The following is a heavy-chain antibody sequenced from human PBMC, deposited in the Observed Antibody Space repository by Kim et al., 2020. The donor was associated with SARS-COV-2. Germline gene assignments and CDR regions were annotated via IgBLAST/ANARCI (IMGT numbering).Heavy chain of an antibody. CDR2: IFRGGET. D-gene: IGHD3-10*01. CDR1: GFTVSSSY. J-gene: IGHJ4*01. CDR3: VRDIDMVRGANRWAYDY. V-gene: IGHV3-53*01. Sequence: GGSLRLSCAVSGFTVSSSYMSWVRQAPGRGLEWVSVIFRGGETYYADSVKGRYTISRDNSKNTLFLQMNSLRVEDTAVYYCVRDIDMVRGANRWAYDYWG.